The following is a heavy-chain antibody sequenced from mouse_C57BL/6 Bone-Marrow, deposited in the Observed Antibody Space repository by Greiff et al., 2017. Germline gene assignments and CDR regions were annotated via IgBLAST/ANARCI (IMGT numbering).Heavy chain of an antibody. CDR1: GYTFTTYW. CDR2: INPSSGYT. CDR3: ARLLRDY. Sequence: VQLQQSGAELAKPGASVRLSCKASGYTFTTYWMHWVQQRPGKGLEWIGYINPSSGYTKSNQKLKDKATLTADKSSSTAYMQLSSLTYEDSEVYYCARLLRDYWGQGTTLTVSS. V-gene: IGHV1-7*01. J-gene: IGHJ2*01. D-gene: IGHD1-1*01.